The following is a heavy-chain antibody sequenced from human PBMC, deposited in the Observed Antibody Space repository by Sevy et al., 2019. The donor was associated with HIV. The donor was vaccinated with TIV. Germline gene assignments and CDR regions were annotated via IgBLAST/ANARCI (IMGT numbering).Heavy chain of an antibody. V-gene: IGHV3-53*01. D-gene: IGHD3-3*01. Sequence: GGSLRLSCAVSGFTVSSNYMTWVRQAPGKGLEWDSVIFSGGSTYYADSVKGRFTIPRDNSRNTLSLQMNSLRAEDTAVYYCARGMILEGSWCGMDVWGQGTTVTVSS. J-gene: IGHJ6*02. CDR1: GFTVSSNY. CDR3: ARGMILEGSWCGMDV. CDR2: IFSGGST.